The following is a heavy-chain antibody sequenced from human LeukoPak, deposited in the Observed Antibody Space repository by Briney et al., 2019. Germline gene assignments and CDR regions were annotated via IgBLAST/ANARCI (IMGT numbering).Heavy chain of an antibody. D-gene: IGHD1-1*01. V-gene: IGHV4-59*01. CDR2: IHYSGST. Sequence: SETLSLTCTVSSGSISSYYWSWIRQPPGKGLVWIGYIHYSGSTNYSPSLKSRVTISVDTSKNQFSLNLTSVTAADSAVYYCARVSWFPGTSYYYMDVWGKGTTVTVSS. CDR3: ARVSWFPGTSYYYMDV. J-gene: IGHJ6*03. CDR1: SGSISSYY.